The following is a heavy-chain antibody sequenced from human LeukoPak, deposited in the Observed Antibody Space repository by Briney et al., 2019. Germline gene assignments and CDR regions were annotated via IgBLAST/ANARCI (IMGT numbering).Heavy chain of an antibody. CDR1: GGSISSYY. CDR2: INDSGST. V-gene: IGHV4-59*08. Sequence: PSETLSLTCTVSGGSISSYYWSWIRQPPGKGLEWTGYINDSGSTNSNPSLKSRVTMSVDTSKNQFSLKLSSVTAADTAVYYCTRRGRNNWGEGNDYWGQGTLVTVSS. CDR3: TRRGRNNWGEGNDY. J-gene: IGHJ4*02. D-gene: IGHD1-1*01.